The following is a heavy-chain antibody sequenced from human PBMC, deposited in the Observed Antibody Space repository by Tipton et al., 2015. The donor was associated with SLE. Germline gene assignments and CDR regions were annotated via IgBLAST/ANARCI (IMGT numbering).Heavy chain of an antibody. Sequence: LRLSCTVSGGSVSGSSKYWAWIRQPPGKGLEWIGHIYHSGSSDYNPSLKSRVTISVDTSKNQLSLSLSSVTAADTAVYYCARDTTLGRYWYFDLWGRGTLVTVSP. V-gene: IGHV4-61*01. J-gene: IGHJ2*01. D-gene: IGHD1-1*01. CDR1: GGSVSGSSKY. CDR3: ARDTTLGRYWYFDL. CDR2: IYHSGSS.